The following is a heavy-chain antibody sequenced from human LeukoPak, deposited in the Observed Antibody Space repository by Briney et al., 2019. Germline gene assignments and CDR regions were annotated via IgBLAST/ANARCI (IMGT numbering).Heavy chain of an antibody. J-gene: IGHJ6*04. CDR2: INHSGST. Sequence: SETLSLTCAVYGGSFSGYYWSWIRQPPGKGLEWVGEINHSGSTNYNPSLKSRVTISVDTSKNQFSLKLSSVTAADTAVYYCARGLKERYFDWMYYYGMDVWGEGTTVTVSS. D-gene: IGHD3-9*01. CDR3: ARGLKERYFDWMYYYGMDV. V-gene: IGHV4-34*01. CDR1: GGSFSGYY.